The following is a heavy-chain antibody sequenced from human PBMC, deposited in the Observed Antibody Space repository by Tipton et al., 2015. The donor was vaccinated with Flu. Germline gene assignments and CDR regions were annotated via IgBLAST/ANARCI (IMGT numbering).Heavy chain of an antibody. CDR1: GYTFTGYY. D-gene: IGHD3-16*01. CDR2: INPNSGGT. Sequence: QLVQSGAEVKKPGASVKVSCKASGYTFTGYYMHWVRQAPGQALEWMGRINPNSGGTNYAQKFQGRVTMTRDTSISTAYMELSRLRSDDTAVYYCARGEVFGGFLIFNYWGQGTLVTVSS. V-gene: IGHV1-2*06. J-gene: IGHJ4*02. CDR3: ARGEVFGGFLIFNY.